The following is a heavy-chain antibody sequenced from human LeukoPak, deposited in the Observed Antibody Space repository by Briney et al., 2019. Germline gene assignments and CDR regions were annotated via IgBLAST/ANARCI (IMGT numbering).Heavy chain of an antibody. Sequence: PGGSLRLSCAAPGFTFSSYGMHWVRQAPGKGLEWVAVIWYDGSDKYYADSVKGRFTISRDNSKNTLYPQMNSLRAEDTAVYYCAREARDSSGYDADYWGQGTLVTVSS. CDR2: IWYDGSDK. J-gene: IGHJ4*02. D-gene: IGHD3-22*01. CDR1: GFTFSSYG. V-gene: IGHV3-33*08. CDR3: AREARDSSGYDADY.